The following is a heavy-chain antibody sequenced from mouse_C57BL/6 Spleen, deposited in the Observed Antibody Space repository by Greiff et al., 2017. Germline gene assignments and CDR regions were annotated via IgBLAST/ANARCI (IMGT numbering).Heavy chain of an antibody. J-gene: IGHJ4*01. V-gene: IGHV1-26*01. D-gene: IGHD3-3*01. CDR3: ARVAGYAMDY. Sequence: VQLQQSGPELVKPGASVKISCKASGYTFTDYYMNWVKQSHGKSLEWIGDINPNNGGTSYNQKFKGKATLTVDKSSSTAYMELRSLTSEDSAVYYCARVAGYAMDYWSQGTSVTVSS. CDR1: GYTFTDYY. CDR2: INPNNGGT.